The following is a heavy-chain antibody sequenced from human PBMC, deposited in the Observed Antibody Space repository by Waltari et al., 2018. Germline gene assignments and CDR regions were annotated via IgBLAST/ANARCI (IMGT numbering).Heavy chain of an antibody. CDR3: ARPRGAQWNSFTFDY. D-gene: IGHD1-7*01. CDR1: GGSISSSSYY. CDR2: IYYSGST. V-gene: IGHV4-39*01. J-gene: IGHJ4*02. Sequence: QLQLQESGPGLVKPSETPSLTCTVSGGSISSSSYYWGWIRQPPGKGLEWIGSIYYSGSTYDNPALKGRVTISVDTSKNQFSRKRSSGTAADTAVYYCARPRGAQWNSFTFDYWGQGTLVTVSS.